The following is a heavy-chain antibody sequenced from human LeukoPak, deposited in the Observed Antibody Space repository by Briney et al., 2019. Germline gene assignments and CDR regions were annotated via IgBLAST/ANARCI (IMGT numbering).Heavy chain of an antibody. V-gene: IGHV3-33*06. Sequence: GESLRLSCAASGFSFSNYGFHWVRQAPGKGLDWVSAISYDGKNIHYADSVKGRLTISRDNSRNTVYLQMNSLRVEDTAVYYCAKTYSRESGYDFFFHYWGQGTRVTVSS. CDR2: ISYDGKNI. D-gene: IGHD5-12*01. J-gene: IGHJ4*02. CDR1: GFSFSNYG. CDR3: AKTYSRESGYDFFFHY.